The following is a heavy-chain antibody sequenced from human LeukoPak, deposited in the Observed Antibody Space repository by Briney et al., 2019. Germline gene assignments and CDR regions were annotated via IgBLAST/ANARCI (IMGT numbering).Heavy chain of an antibody. V-gene: IGHV1-69*01. Sequence: GSSVKVSCKAPGGSFGRYAIHWVRQAPGQGLEWMGGIVPILGTANYAQKFQGRVTITADDSTGTAYMELTSLRSADTAVYYCARSRGLPHRLSSGYNYWGQGTLVTVSS. D-gene: IGHD3-22*01. CDR1: GGSFGRYA. J-gene: IGHJ4*02. CDR3: ARSRGLPHRLSSGYNY. CDR2: IVPILGTA.